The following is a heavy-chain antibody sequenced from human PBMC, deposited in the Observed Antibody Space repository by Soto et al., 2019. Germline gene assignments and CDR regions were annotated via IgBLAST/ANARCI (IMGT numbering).Heavy chain of an antibody. CDR2: INHSGST. Sequence: SETLSLTCAVYGGSFSGYYWSWIRQPPGKGLEWIGEINHSGSTNYNPSLKRRVTISVETSKNQFSLKLSSVTAADTAVYYCARLRSTMFGGGDLSAPWVQGTLVPVSS. V-gene: IGHV4-34*01. D-gene: IGHD3-16*01. CDR3: ARLRSTMFGGGDLSAP. CDR1: GGSFSGYY. J-gene: IGHJ5*02.